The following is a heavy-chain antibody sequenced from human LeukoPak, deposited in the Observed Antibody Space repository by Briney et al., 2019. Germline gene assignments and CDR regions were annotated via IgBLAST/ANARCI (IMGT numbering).Heavy chain of an antibody. CDR2: INHSGST. V-gene: IGHV4-34*01. J-gene: IGHJ5*02. CDR3: ARGLQSDYYGSGSYFDP. D-gene: IGHD3-10*01. CDR1: GGSFSGYY. Sequence: KPSETLSLTCAVYGGSFSGYYWSWIRQPPGKGLEWIGEINHSGSTNYNPSLKSRVTISVDTSKNQFSLKLSSVTAADTAVYYCARGLQSDYYGSGSYFDPWGQETLVTVSS.